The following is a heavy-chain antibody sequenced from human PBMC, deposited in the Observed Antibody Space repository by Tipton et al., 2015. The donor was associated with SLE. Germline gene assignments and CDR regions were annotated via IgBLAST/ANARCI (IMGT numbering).Heavy chain of an antibody. Sequence: TLSLTCTASGGSISSSSYYWGWIRQPPGKGLEWIGSIYYSGSTYYNPSLKSRVTISVDTPKNQFSLNLSSVTAADTAVYYCARHEYYDSSGYYYVENGFDIWGQGTMVTVSS. D-gene: IGHD3-22*01. CDR2: IYYSGST. V-gene: IGHV4-39*01. CDR3: ARHEYYDSSGYYYVENGFDI. CDR1: GGSISSSSYY. J-gene: IGHJ3*02.